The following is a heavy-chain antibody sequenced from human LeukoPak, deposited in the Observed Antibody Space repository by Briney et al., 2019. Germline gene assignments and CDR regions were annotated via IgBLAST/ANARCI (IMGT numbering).Heavy chain of an antibody. CDR2: IYYSGST. D-gene: IGHD3-22*01. V-gene: IGHV4-31*03. CDR3: ARGRNPDRVVITLRLNYFDY. J-gene: IGHJ4*02. CDR1: GGSISSGGYY. Sequence: PSETLSLTCTVSGGSISSGGYYWSWIRPHPGKGLEWIGYIYYSGSTYYNPSLKSRVTISVDTSKNQFSLKLSSVTAADTAVYYCARGRNPDRVVITLRLNYFDYWGQGTLVTVSS.